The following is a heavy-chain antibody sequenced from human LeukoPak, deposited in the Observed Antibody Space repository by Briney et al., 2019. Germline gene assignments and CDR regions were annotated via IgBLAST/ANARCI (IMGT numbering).Heavy chain of an antibody. V-gene: IGHV1-2*02. CDR2: INPNSGGT. D-gene: IGHD3-9*01. CDR1: GYTFTGYY. J-gene: IGHJ4*02. Sequence: ASVKVSCKASGYTFTGYYMHWVRQAPGQGLEWMGWINPNSGGTNYAQKFQGRVTMTRGTSISTAYMELSRLRSDDTAVYYRAREYYSYDILTGPFDYWGQGTLVTVSS. CDR3: AREYYSYDILTGPFDY.